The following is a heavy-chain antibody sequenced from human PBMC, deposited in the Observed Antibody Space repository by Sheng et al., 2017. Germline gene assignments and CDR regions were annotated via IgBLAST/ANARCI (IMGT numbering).Heavy chain of an antibody. D-gene: IGHD3-9*01. CDR3: AREGYDILTGYQDY. Sequence: EVQLVESGGGLVQPGGSLRLSCAASGFTFSSYEMNWVRQAPGKGLEWVSYISSSGSTIYYADSVKGRFTISRDNAKNSLYLQMNSLRAEDTAVYYCAREGYDILTGYQDYWGQGTLVTVSS. V-gene: IGHV3-48*03. J-gene: IGHJ4*02. CDR1: GFTFSSYE. CDR2: ISSSGSTI.